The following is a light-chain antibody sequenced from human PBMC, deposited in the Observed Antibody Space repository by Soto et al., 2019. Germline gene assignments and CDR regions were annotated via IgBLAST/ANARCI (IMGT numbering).Light chain of an antibody. V-gene: IGLV2-14*01. CDR2: EVS. CDR1: SRDVGGYNY. Sequence: QSALTQPASVSGSPGQSITISCTGTSRDVGGYNYVSWYQQHPGKAPKLMIYEVSNRPSGVSNRFSGSKSGNTASLTISGLQAEDEADYYCSSYTSSSTPGVVFGGGTKLTVL. CDR3: SSYTSSSTPGVV. J-gene: IGLJ2*01.